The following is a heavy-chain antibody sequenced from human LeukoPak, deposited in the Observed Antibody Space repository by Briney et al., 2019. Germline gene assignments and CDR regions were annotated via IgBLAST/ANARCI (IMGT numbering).Heavy chain of an antibody. V-gene: IGHV1-24*01. CDR3: ASLLGGATVVGDAFDI. CDR1: GYTLTELS. Sequence: ASVKVSCKVSGYTLTELSMHWVRQAPGKGLEWMGGFDPEDGETIYAQKFQGRVTMTEDTSTDTAYMELSSLRSEDTAVYYCASLLGGATVVGDAFDIWGQGTMVTVSS. J-gene: IGHJ3*02. D-gene: IGHD1-26*01. CDR2: FDPEDGET.